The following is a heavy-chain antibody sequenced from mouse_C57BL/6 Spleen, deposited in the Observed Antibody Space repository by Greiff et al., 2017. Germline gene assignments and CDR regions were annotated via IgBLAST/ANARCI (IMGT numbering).Heavy chain of an antibody. D-gene: IGHD6-5*01. J-gene: IGHJ4*01. V-gene: IGHV1-20*01. CDR3: ASSGAMESYAMDY. CDR1: GYSFTGYF. Sequence: EVQLQQSGPELVKPGDSVKISCKASGYSFTGYFMNWVMQSHGQSLEWIGRINPYNGDTFYNQKFKGKATLTVDKSSSTAHMELRSLTSEDSAVYFCASSGAMESYAMDYWGQGTSVTVSA. CDR2: INPYNGDT.